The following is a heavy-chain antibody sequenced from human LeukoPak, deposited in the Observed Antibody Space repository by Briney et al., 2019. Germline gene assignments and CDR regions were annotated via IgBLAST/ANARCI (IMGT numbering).Heavy chain of an antibody. D-gene: IGHD4-17*01. CDR1: GFSFSKSG. V-gene: IGHV3-30*03. Sequence: GRSLRLSCAASGFSFSKSGMHWVRQAPGKGLEWVAVISYDGSSEYYGDSMKGRFTISRDNSKNMLYLQMNSLRREDTAVYYCTTLYGDSPDHWGQGTLVTVSS. J-gene: IGHJ4*02. CDR3: TTLYGDSPDH. CDR2: ISYDGSSE.